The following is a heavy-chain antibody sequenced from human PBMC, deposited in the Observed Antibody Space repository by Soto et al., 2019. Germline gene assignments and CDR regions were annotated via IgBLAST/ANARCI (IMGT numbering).Heavy chain of an antibody. CDR1: GGSISSGGYP. CDR2: IYHSMST. V-gene: IGHV4-30-2*01. J-gene: IGHJ4*02. Sequence: QLQLQESGSGLVKPSQTLSLTCAVSGGSISSGGYPWSWIRQPPGKGLEWIGYIYHSMSTYYNPALKSPSTKSVDMSKNQFSLKLSYVTAADAAVYYCARVPNYWSQGTLVTVSS. CDR3: ARVPNY.